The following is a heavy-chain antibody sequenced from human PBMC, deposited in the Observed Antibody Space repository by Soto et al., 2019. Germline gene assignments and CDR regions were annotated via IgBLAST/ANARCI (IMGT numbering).Heavy chain of an antibody. V-gene: IGHV3-15*07. CDR3: TTGYASSWYS. CDR1: GFNFNDAW. Sequence: ESGGGLVKPGGPLRLSCAASGFNFNDAWMNWVRQAPGRGLEWVGHIRNKRDGGTTDYAAPVKGRITISRDDSKNTVSLQMNSLKTEDTAVYYCTTGYASSWYSWGQGTLVTVSS. D-gene: IGHD6-13*01. CDR2: IRNKRDGGTT. J-gene: IGHJ4*02.